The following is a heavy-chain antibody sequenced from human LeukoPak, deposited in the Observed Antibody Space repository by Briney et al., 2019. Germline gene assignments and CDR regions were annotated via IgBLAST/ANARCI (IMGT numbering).Heavy chain of an antibody. D-gene: IGHD3-3*01. J-gene: IGHJ4*02. CDR1: GGSFSGYY. Sequence: SETLSLTCAVYGGSFSGYYWGWIRQPPGKGLEWIGSIYYSGSTYYNPSLKSRVTISVDTSKNQFSLKLSSVTAADTAVYYCARDPSTYDFWSGYYPRPFDYWGQGTLVTVSS. CDR2: IYYSGST. V-gene: IGHV4-34*01. CDR3: ARDPSTYDFWSGYYPRPFDY.